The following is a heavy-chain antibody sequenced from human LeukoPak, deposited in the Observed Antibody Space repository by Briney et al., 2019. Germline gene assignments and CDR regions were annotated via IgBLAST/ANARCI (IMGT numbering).Heavy chain of an antibody. Sequence: SETLSLTCTVSGASITRYFWNWIRQPPPQELEWIGYLSSRGITNYNPSLNTRVTISIDTSKNQFPLKLTSPTAADTAVYYCARGDDYKSTLFDYWGQGTLVTVSS. V-gene: IGHV4-59*01. J-gene: IGHJ4*02. CDR2: LSSRGIT. CDR1: GASITRYF. D-gene: IGHD5-12*01. CDR3: ARGDDYKSTLFDY.